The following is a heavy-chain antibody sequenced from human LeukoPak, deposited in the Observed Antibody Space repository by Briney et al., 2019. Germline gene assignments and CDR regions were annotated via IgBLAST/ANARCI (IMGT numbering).Heavy chain of an antibody. J-gene: IGHJ6*02. CDR1: GYTFTSYG. CDR2: ISAYNGNT. Sequence: ASVKVSCKASGYTFTSYGISWVRQAPGQGLEWMEWISAYNGNTNYAQKLQGRVTMTTDTSTSTAYMELRSLRSDDTAVYYCARGEVAAYYYYGMDVWGQGTTVTVSS. D-gene: IGHD2-15*01. CDR3: ARGEVAAYYYYGMDV. V-gene: IGHV1-18*01.